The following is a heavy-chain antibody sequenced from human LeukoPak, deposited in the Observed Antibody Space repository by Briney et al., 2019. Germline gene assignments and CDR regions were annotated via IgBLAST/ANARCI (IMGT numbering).Heavy chain of an antibody. V-gene: IGHV3-74*01. Sequence: GRSLRLSCAASGFTFSSYWMHWVRQAPGKGLVWVSRISNDGSSTSYTDSVKGRFTISRDNAKNTLYLQMNSLRAEDTAVYFCARASEAGTNWFDPWGQGTLVTVSS. D-gene: IGHD6-19*01. CDR2: ISNDGSST. CDR1: GFTFSSYW. J-gene: IGHJ5*02. CDR3: ARASEAGTNWFDP.